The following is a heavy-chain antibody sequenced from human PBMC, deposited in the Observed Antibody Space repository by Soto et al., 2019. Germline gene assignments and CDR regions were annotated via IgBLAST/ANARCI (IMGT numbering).Heavy chain of an antibody. D-gene: IGHD4-4*01. Sequence: PGGTMRLSCEASGFTFSAHYMSWVRQALGKGLAWVSHISGSGDTIYYADSVKGRFTISRDNAKNSLYLQTKSQGSPETARYYSARDRQPSSYIGWDGRGQGTTCTVAS. CDR3: ARDRQPSSYIGWDG. CDR2: ISGSGDTI. CDR1: GFTFSAHY. J-gene: IGHJ6*02. V-gene: IGHV3-11*01.